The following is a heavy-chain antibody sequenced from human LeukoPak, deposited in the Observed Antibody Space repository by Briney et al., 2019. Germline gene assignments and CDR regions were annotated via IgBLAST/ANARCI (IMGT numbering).Heavy chain of an antibody. CDR1: GGSISSGGYS. Sequence: PSETLSLTCAVSGGSISSGGYSWSWIRQPPGKGLEWIGEINHSGSTNYNPSLKSRVTISVDTSKNQFSLKLSSVTAADTAVYYCARAGDSPRSPADYWGQGTLVTVSS. CDR2: INHSGST. CDR3: ARAGDSPRSPADY. V-gene: IGHV4-30-2*01. J-gene: IGHJ4*02. D-gene: IGHD5-12*01.